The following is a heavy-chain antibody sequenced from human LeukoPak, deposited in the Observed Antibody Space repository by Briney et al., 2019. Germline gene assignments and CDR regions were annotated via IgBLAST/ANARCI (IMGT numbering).Heavy chain of an antibody. J-gene: IGHJ4*02. V-gene: IGHV1-2*02. D-gene: IGHD6-13*01. Sequence: ASVKVSCKASGYTFTGYYMHWVRQAPGQGLEWMGLINPNSGGTNYAQKFQGRVTMTRDTSISTAYMELSKLRSDDTAVYYWARWPRIAAGGGVSGSSLGFDYWGQGTLVTVSS. CDR3: ARWPRIAAGGGVSGSSLGFDY. CDR2: INPNSGGT. CDR1: GYTFTGYY.